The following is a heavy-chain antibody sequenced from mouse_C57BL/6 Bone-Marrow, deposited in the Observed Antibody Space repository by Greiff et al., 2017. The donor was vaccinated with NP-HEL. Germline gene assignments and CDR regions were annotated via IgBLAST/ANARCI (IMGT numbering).Heavy chain of an antibody. Sequence: QVQLKESGPGLVAPSQSLSISCTVSGFSLTSYGVSWVRQPPGKGLEWLGVFWGDGGTNYHSALLSRLSISKDNSKSHVFLKLNSLQTDDTATDYCARNSLDYWGQGTTLTVSS. D-gene: IGHD2-12*01. J-gene: IGHJ2*01. V-gene: IGHV2-3*01. CDR1: GFSLTSYG. CDR2: FWGDGGT. CDR3: ARNSLDY.